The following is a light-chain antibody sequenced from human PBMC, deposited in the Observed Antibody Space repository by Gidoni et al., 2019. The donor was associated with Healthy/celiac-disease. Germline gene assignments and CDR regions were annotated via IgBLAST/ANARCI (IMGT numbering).Light chain of an antibody. J-gene: IGKJ2*01. CDR1: QSVRSN. CDR3: QQYNNWPPYT. Sequence: EIVMTQSPATLSVSPGERATLSCRASQSVRSNLAWYQQKPGQAPRLLIYGASTRATGIPARFSGSGCGTEFTLTISSLQSEDFAVYYCQQYNNWPPYTFGQGTKLEIK. CDR2: GAS. V-gene: IGKV3-15*01.